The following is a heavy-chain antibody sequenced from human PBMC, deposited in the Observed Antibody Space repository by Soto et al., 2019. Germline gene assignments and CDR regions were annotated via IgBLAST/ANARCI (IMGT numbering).Heavy chain of an antibody. CDR1: GFTFSSYD. J-gene: IGHJ6*02. Sequence: PGGSLRLSCAASGFTFSSYDMHWVRQATGKGLEWVSAIGTAGDPYYPGSVKGRFTISRENAKNSLYLQMNSLRAGDTAVYYCARGGFWSGYPAVYYYYGMDVWGQGTTVTSP. CDR2: IGTAGDP. CDR3: ARGGFWSGYPAVYYYYGMDV. V-gene: IGHV3-13*05. D-gene: IGHD3-3*01.